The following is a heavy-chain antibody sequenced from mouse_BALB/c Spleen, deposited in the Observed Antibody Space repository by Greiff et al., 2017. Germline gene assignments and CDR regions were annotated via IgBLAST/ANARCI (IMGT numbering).Heavy chain of an antibody. CDR3: ARRGDDYGHYFDY. CDR1: GYSITSDYA. Sequence: VQLKESGPGLVKPSQSLSLTCTVTGYSITSDYAWNWIRQFPGNKLEWMGYISYSGSTSYNPSLKSRISITRDTSKNQFFLQLNSVTTEDTATYYCARRGDDYGHYFDYWGQGTTLTVSS. CDR2: ISYSGST. V-gene: IGHV3-2*02. J-gene: IGHJ2*01. D-gene: IGHD1-2*01.